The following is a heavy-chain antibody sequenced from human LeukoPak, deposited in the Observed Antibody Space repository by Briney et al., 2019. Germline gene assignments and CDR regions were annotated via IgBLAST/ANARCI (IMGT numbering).Heavy chain of an antibody. CDR2: ISSSGSTI. Sequence: PGGSLRLSCAASGFTFSDYYMNWIRQAPGKGLEWVSYISSSGSTIYYADSVKGRFTISRDNAKNSLHLQMNSLRAEDTAVYYCARDGYSGYEDRVDYWGQGTLVTVSS. CDR3: ARDGYSGYEDRVDY. CDR1: GFTFSDYY. J-gene: IGHJ4*02. V-gene: IGHV3-11*04. D-gene: IGHD5-12*01.